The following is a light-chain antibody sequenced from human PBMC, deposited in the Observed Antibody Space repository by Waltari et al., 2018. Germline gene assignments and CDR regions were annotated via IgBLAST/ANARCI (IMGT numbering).Light chain of an antibody. CDR1: QSVSTL. CDR3: QQRNNWPPIT. CDR2: DAS. J-gene: IGKJ4*01. Sequence: EVVLTQSPATLSLYQGERATLYGRASQSVSTLLACHKQNPGQAPRLLTYDASNRATGIPARFSGSWSGTDFTLTISSLEPKDFAVYYCQQRNNWPPITFGGGTKVEIK. V-gene: IGKV3-11*01.